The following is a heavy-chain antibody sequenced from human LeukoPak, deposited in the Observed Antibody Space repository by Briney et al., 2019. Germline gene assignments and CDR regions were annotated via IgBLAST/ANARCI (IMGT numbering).Heavy chain of an antibody. V-gene: IGHV1-2*02. J-gene: IGHJ4*02. Sequence: ASVKVSCKAFGYTFTGYYMHWVRQAPGQGLEWMGWINSNSGGTNYAQKFQGRVTMTRDTSISTAYMELSRLRSDDTAVYYCARNFYFDSSGYYHYWGQGTLVTVSS. D-gene: IGHD3-22*01. CDR3: ARNFYFDSSGYYHY. CDR1: GYTFTGYY. CDR2: INSNSGGT.